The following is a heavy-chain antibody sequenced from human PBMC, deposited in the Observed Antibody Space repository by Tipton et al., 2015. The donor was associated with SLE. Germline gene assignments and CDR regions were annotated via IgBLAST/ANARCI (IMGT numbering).Heavy chain of an antibody. CDR3: ARGARYYDSNWYFDL. CDR2: ISSSSSTI. D-gene: IGHD3-22*01. V-gene: IGHV3-48*01. J-gene: IGHJ2*01. CDR1: GFTFSSYS. Sequence: SLRLSCAASGFTFSSYSMNWVRQAPGKGLEWVSYISSSSSTIYYADSVKGRFTISRDNAKNSLYLQMNSLRAEDTAVYYCARGARYYDSNWYFDLWGRGTLVTVSS.